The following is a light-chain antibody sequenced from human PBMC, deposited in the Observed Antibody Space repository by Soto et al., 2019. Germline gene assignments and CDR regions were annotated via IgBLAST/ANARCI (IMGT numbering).Light chain of an antibody. V-gene: IGLV2-14*01. CDR2: QVT. CDR3: TSYSSSNTFYV. Sequence: QSALTQPASVSGSPGQSITISCTGTSSDIGGYYYVSWYQRHPDKAPKLLIYQVTNRRSGVSHRFSGSKSGNTASLTISGLQAEAEADYFCTSYSSSNTFYVFGTGTKLTVL. CDR1: SSDIGGYYY. J-gene: IGLJ1*01.